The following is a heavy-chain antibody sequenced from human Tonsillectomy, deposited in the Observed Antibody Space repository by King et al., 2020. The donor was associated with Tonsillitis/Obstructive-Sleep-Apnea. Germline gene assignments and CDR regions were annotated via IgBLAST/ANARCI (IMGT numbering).Heavy chain of an antibody. CDR3: ARATSTSAFDI. Sequence: VQLQQWGAGLLKPSETLSLTCAVYGGSFSGYYWSWIRQPPGKGLEWIGEINHSGSTNYNPSLKSRVTTSLDTSKNQFSLKLSSVTAADTAVYYCARATSTSAFDIWGQGTMVTVSS. CDR2: INHSGST. V-gene: IGHV4-34*01. D-gene: IGHD4-11*01. CDR1: GGSFSGYY. J-gene: IGHJ3*02.